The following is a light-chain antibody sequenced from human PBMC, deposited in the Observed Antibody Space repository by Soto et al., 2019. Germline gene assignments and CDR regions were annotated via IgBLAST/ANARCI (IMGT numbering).Light chain of an antibody. Sequence: QSALTQPASVSGSPGQSIAISCTGTSSDVGGYGYVSWFQQHPGRAPKLLIYEVINRPSGVSTRFSGSKSGNTASLTISGLQAEDEADFYCSSFTSTKTWVFGGGTKLTVL. CDR2: EVI. J-gene: IGLJ3*02. CDR3: SSFTSTKTWV. V-gene: IGLV2-14*01. CDR1: SSDVGGYGY.